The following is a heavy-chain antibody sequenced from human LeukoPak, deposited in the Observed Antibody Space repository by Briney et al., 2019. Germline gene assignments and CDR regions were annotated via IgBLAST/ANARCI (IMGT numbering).Heavy chain of an antibody. CDR1: GVAVNSGAYF. CDR2: IYTSGST. CDR3: TRGNFYNGHEAFDV. D-gene: IGHD2-8*01. V-gene: IGHV4-61*02. J-gene: IGHJ3*01. Sequence: PSETLSLTCTISGVAVNSGAYFWTCVRHPPGGGMEWVGRIYTSGSTDHNPSLKSRLTISADTSKNEFSMTPTSVSAADTAVYFCTRGNFYNGHEAFDVWGQRTMFRVSS.